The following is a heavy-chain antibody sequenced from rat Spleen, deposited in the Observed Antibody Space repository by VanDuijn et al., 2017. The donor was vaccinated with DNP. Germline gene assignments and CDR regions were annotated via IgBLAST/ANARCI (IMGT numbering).Heavy chain of an antibody. Sequence: EVKLVESGGGLVQPGRSLKLSCVASEFTFNNYWMTWIRQVPGKGLEWVASITRSGGDTYYPDSVKGRFTISRDNAKNTLYLQMSKLGPEDTATYYCVTENTGVRDWGQGVMVTVSS. V-gene: IGHV5-31*01. J-gene: IGHJ2*01. CDR3: VTENTGVRD. D-gene: IGHD4-1*01. CDR1: EFTFNNYW. CDR2: ITRSGGDT.